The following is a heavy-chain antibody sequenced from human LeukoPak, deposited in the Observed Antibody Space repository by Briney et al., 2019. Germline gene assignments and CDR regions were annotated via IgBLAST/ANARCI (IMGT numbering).Heavy chain of an antibody. CDR2: IIPIFSTT. D-gene: IGHD3-3*01. CDR3: ARDREEYFDFRGFDY. CDR1: GYTFTSYG. J-gene: IGHJ4*02. Sequence: SVKVSCKASGYTFTSYGISWVRQAPGQGLEWMGGIIPIFSTTNYAQKFQGRVTITADKSTSTAYMELSSLRSEDTAVYYCARDREEYFDFRGFDYWGQGTLVTVSS. V-gene: IGHV1-69*06.